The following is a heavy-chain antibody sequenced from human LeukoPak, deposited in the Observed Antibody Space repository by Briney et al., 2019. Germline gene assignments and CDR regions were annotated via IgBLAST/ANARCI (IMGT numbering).Heavy chain of an antibody. CDR2: IRSKAYGGTT. Sequence: GGSLRLSCTASGFTFGDSAMSWVRQAPGKGLEWIGFIRSKAYGGTTEYAASVKGRFTISRDDSRSFAYLQMNSLTTEDTAVYYCTRVGYEGLVCASWGQGALVTVSS. CDR3: TRVGYEGLVCAS. J-gene: IGHJ5*02. D-gene: IGHD2-8*01. V-gene: IGHV3-49*04. CDR1: GFTFGDSA.